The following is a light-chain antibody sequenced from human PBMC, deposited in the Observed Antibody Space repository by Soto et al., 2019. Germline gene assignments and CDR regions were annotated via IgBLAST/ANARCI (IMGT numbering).Light chain of an antibody. J-gene: IGKJ4*01. CDR2: DAS. V-gene: IGKV1-5*01. CDR3: QQYDTYPLT. Sequence: DVQMTQSPSSLSASVGDRVTITCRASQSINNWLAWYQQKPGKAPKFLIYDASTLETGVPSRFSGSASGTEFTLTSRGLQPEDVASYYCQQYDTYPLTCGGGTRVELK. CDR1: QSINNW.